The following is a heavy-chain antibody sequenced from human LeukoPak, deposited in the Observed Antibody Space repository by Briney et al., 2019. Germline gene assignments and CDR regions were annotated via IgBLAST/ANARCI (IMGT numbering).Heavy chain of an antibody. CDR1: GYTFTSYD. D-gene: IGHD3-22*01. J-gene: IGHJ3*02. Sequence: ASVKVSCKASGYTFTSYDMHWVRQAPGQGLEWMGIINPSGGSTSYAQKFQGRVTMTRDTSTSTVYMELSSLRSEDTAVYYCAKSGDSSGCYDAFDIWGQGTMVTVSS. V-gene: IGHV1-46*01. CDR2: INPSGGST. CDR3: AKSGDSSGCYDAFDI.